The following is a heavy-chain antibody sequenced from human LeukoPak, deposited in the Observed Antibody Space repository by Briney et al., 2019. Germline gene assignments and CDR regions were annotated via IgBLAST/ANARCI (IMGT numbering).Heavy chain of an antibody. Sequence: SETLSLTCTVSGGSISSYYWSWIRQPPGKGLEWIGYIYSSGNTNYNPSLKSRVTMSVDTSQNQFSLKLGSVTAADTALYFCASYSASGAYFGQWGQGTLVTVSS. CDR3: ASYSASGAYFGQ. V-gene: IGHV4-59*12. J-gene: IGHJ4*02. D-gene: IGHD6-13*01. CDR2: IYSSGNT. CDR1: GGSISSYY.